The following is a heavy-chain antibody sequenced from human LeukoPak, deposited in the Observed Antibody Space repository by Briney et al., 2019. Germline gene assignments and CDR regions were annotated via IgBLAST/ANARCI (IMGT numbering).Heavy chain of an antibody. CDR3: ARGVTDCSSTSCYLDYYYYYMDV. D-gene: IGHD2-2*01. Sequence: YPGGSLRLSCAASGFTFSSYWMTWVRQAPGKGLEWVAVIWYDGSNKYYADSVKGRFTISRDNSKNTLYLQMNSLRAEDTAVYYCARGVTDCSSTSCYLDYYYYYMDVWGKGTTVTVSS. J-gene: IGHJ6*03. V-gene: IGHV3-33*08. CDR2: IWYDGSNK. CDR1: GFTFSSYW.